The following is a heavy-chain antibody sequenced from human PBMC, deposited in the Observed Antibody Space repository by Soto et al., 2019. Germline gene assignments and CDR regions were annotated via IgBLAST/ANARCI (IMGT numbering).Heavy chain of an antibody. Sequence: QVQLQESGPGLVKPSETLSLTCTVSGGSISSFYWSWIRQPPGKGLEWIGYIYYSGSTNYNPSLKSRVTISVDTSKNQFSLKLSSVTAADTAVYYCARASAGTRGVFDYWGQGTLVTVSS. CDR3: ARASAGTRGVFDY. CDR1: GGSISSFY. V-gene: IGHV4-59*01. D-gene: IGHD1-7*01. J-gene: IGHJ4*02. CDR2: IYYSGST.